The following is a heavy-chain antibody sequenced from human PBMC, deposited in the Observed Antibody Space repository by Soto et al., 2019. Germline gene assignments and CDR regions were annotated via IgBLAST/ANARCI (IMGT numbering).Heavy chain of an antibody. CDR1: GYTFTSYY. V-gene: IGHV1-46*03. CDR3: ARSVVTALHFDY. J-gene: IGHJ4*02. D-gene: IGHD2-21*02. Sequence: ASVKVSCKASGYTFTSYYMHWVRQAPGKGLEWMGIINPSGGSTTYAQKFQGRVTMTRDTSTSTVYMELSSLRSEDTAVYYCARSVVTALHFDYWGQGTPVTVSS. CDR2: INPSGGST.